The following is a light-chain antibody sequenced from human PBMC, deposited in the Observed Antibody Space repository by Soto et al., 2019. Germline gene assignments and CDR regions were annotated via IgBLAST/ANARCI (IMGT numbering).Light chain of an antibody. J-gene: IGLJ1*01. CDR3: SSYRSTNSFYG. CDR2: EVI. V-gene: IGLV2-14*01. Sequence: QSALTQPASVSGSPGQSITISCTGTIRDVGSYNYFSWYQHHPGKAPKLMIYEVINRPSRVSDRFSGSKSGNTASLTISGLQADDEADYYCSSYRSTNSFYGFGTGTKVTVL. CDR1: IRDVGSYNY.